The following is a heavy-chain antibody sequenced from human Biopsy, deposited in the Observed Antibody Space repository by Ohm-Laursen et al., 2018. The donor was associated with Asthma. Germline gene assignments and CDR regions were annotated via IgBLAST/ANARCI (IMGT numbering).Heavy chain of an antibody. V-gene: IGHV3-9*01. CDR3: AKVRSDWVITESFDY. D-gene: IGHD3-22*01. CDR2: ISWNGATI. CDR1: GFKFDEYT. Sequence: LSLTCAASGFKFDEYTMHWVRQAPGKGLEWVSGISWNGATIGYADSVEGRFTISRDNAKNSVFLHMDSLRPEDTAFYYCAKVRSDWVITESFDYWGQGVLVTVSS. J-gene: IGHJ4*02.